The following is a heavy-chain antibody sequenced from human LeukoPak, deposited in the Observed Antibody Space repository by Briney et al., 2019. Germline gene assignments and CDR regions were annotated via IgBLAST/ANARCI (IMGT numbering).Heavy chain of an antibody. CDR2: ISSSGSTI. Sequence: GGSLRLSCAASGFTFSSYEMNWVRHARGKGLELVSYISSSGSTIYYADSVKGRFTISRDNAKNSLYLQMNSLRAEDTAVYYCAELGITMIGGVWGKGTTVTISS. J-gene: IGHJ6*04. CDR3: AELGITMIGGV. CDR1: GFTFSSYE. D-gene: IGHD3-10*02. V-gene: IGHV3-48*03.